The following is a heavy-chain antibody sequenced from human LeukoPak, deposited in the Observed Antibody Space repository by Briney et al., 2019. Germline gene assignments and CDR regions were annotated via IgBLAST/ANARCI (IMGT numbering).Heavy chain of an antibody. J-gene: IGHJ6*03. D-gene: IGHD6-25*01. CDR3: ARDRAAADTYYYYMDV. Sequence: SGTLSLTCAVSGGSISSSNWWSWVRQPPGKGLEWIGEIYHSGSTNYNPSLKSRVTISVDTSKNQFSLKLSSVTAADTAVYYCARDRAAADTYYYYMDVWGKGTTVTVSS. CDR1: GGSISSSNW. V-gene: IGHV4-4*02. CDR2: IYHSGST.